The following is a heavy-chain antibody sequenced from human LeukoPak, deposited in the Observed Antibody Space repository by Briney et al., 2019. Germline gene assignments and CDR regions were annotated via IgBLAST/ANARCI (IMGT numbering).Heavy chain of an antibody. D-gene: IGHD5-12*01. CDR1: GYTLTELS. CDR2: FDPEDGET. Sequence: ASVKVSCKVSGYTLTELSMHWVRQAPGKGLEWMGGFDPEDGETIYAQKFQGRVTITADESTSTAYMELSSLRSEDTAVYYCARAYSGYDSRTYYYYGMDVWGQGATVTVSS. J-gene: IGHJ6*02. V-gene: IGHV1-24*01. CDR3: ARAYSGYDSRTYYYYGMDV.